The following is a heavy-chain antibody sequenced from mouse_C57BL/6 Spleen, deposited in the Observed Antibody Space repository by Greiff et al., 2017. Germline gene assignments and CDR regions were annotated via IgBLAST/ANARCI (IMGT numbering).Heavy chain of an antibody. CDR1: GYTFTDYE. J-gene: IGHJ4*01. Sequence: QVQLQQSGAELVRPGASVTLSCKASGYTFTDYEMHWVKQTPVHGLEWIGAIDPETGGTAYNQKFKGKAILTADKSSSTAYMELRSLTSEDSAVYYCTEGGYFYAMDYWGQGTSVTVSS. V-gene: IGHV1-15*01. D-gene: IGHD3-1*01. CDR3: TEGGYFYAMDY. CDR2: IDPETGGT.